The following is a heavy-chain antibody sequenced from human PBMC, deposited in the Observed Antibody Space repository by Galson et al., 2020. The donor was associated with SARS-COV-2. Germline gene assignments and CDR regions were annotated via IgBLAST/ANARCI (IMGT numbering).Heavy chain of an antibody. J-gene: IGHJ4*02. V-gene: IGHV3-9*01. D-gene: IGHD5-18*01. Sequence: SQRLSCAASGFTFNDYSIHWVPHAPVEALASVSSISWHSSSMVYADSVKGRYTISRDNAKNSLYLQMNSLRVEDTALYYCAKLGYSIGSKSDYGGQGTLVTVSS. CDR1: GFTFNDYS. CDR2: ISWHSSSM. CDR3: AKLGYSIGSKSDY.